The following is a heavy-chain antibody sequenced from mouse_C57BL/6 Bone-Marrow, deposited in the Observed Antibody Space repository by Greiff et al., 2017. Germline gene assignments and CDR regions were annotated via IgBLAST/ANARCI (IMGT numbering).Heavy chain of an antibody. J-gene: IGHJ4*01. Sequence: QVQLQQPGAELVKPGASVKMSCKASGYTFTSYWITWVKQRPGQGLEWIGDIYPGSGSTNYNEKFKSKATLTVDTSSSTAYMQLSSLTSEDSAVYYCARITVVAKAMDYWGQGTSVTVSS. CDR3: ARITVVAKAMDY. CDR2: IYPGSGST. V-gene: IGHV1-55*01. D-gene: IGHD1-1*01. CDR1: GYTFTSYW.